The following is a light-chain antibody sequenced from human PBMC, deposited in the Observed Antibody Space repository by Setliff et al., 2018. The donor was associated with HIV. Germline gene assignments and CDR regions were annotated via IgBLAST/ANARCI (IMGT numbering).Light chain of an antibody. V-gene: IGLV1-51*01. J-gene: IGLJ2*01. Sequence: QSVLTQPPSVSAAPRQKVTISCSGSSSNIENNYVSWYQHLPGTAPKLLIYYNNQRPSGIPDRFSGSKFGTSATLDITGLQTGDEANYYCGTWDSSLSAVVFGGGTKVTVL. CDR2: YNN. CDR3: GTWDSSLSAVV. CDR1: SSNIENNY.